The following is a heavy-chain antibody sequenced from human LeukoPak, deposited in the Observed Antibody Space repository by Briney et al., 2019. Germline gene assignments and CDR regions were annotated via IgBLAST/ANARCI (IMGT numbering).Heavy chain of an antibody. J-gene: IGHJ6*02. CDR2: IYYSGST. D-gene: IGHD3-10*01. V-gene: IGHV4-39*01. CDR3: AGLENYGSGVYYYYGMDV. Sequence: SETLSLTCTVSGGSISSSSYYWGWIRQPPGKGLEWIGSIYYSGSTYYNPSLKSRVTISVDTSKNQFSLKLSSVTAADTAVYYCAGLENYGSGVYYYYGMDVWGQGTTVTVSS. CDR1: GGSISSSSYY.